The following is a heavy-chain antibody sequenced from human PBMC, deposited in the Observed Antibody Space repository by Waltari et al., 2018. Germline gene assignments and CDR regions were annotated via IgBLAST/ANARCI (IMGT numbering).Heavy chain of an antibody. V-gene: IGHV4-38-2*02. D-gene: IGHD2-15*01. CDR1: GYSISSGYY. CDR2: IYHSGST. J-gene: IGHJ4*02. Sequence: QVQLQESGPGLVKPSETLSLTCAVSGYSISSGYYWGWIRQPPGKGLEWIGSIYHSGSTYYNPSLKSRVTISVDTSKNQFSLKLSSVTAADTAVYYCVRDTSRIYWGQGTLVTVSS. CDR3: VRDTSRIY.